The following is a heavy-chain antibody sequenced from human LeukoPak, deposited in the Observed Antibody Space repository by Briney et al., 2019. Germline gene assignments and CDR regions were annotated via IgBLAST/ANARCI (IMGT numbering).Heavy chain of an antibody. D-gene: IGHD4-17*01. CDR1: GYTFTSYS. CDR3: AIVDHDYGDYWFDP. J-gene: IGHJ5*02. V-gene: IGHV1-18*01. CDR2: ISADNGNT. Sequence: ASVKVSCKASGYTFTSYSISWVRQAPGQGLEWMGWISADNGNTKYVQKLQGRVTMITDTSTSTAYMELRSLRSDGTAVYYCAIVDHDYGDYWFDPWGQGTQVTVSS.